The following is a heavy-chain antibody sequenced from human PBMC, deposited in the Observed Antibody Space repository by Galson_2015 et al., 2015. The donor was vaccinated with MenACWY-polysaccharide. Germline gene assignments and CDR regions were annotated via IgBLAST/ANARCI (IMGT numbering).Heavy chain of an antibody. D-gene: IGHD6-6*01. Sequence: LRLSCAASGFSFSTYWLHWVRHAPGKGLVWVSRINADGSATDYADSVRGRFTIPRDNAKNTLYLEMNSLRAEDTAVYYCARDPRGARSSYFDNWGQGILVTVSS. V-gene: IGHV3-74*01. CDR2: INADGSAT. CDR1: GFSFSTYW. CDR3: ARDPRGARSSYFDN. J-gene: IGHJ4*02.